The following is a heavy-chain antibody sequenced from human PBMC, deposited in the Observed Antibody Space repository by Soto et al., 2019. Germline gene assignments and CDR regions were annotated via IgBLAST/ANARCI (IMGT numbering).Heavy chain of an antibody. CDR2: IFNTGSA. CDR3: ARGSSSSNWFDP. D-gene: IGHD6-13*01. Sequence: SETLSLTCSVSGGSISTYYWSWIRQPPGKGLEWIGDIFNTGSANYNPSLKSRVTISVDTSKNQFSLKLSSVTAADTAVYYCARGSSSSNWFDPWGQGTLVTVS. J-gene: IGHJ5*02. V-gene: IGHV4-59*01. CDR1: GGSISTYY.